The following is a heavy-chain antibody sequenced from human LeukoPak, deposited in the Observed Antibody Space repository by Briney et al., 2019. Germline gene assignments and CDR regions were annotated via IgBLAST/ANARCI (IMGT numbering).Heavy chain of an antibody. CDR3: ARALWNSYDDSGYNRDFDS. D-gene: IGHD3-22*01. V-gene: IGHV1-18*01. CDR1: TSR. J-gene: IGHJ5*01. Sequence: EASVKVSSTATSRIRLVRQAPGQGLECMGWIGTYGGDTYYAQKSQGRITVTTDTSTSTVYMELRNLRSDDTAVYYCARALWNSYDDSGYNRDFDSWGQGTLVTVSS. CDR2: IGTYGGDT.